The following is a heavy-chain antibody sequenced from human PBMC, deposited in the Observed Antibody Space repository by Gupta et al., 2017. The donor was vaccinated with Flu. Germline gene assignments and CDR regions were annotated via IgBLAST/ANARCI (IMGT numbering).Heavy chain of an antibody. CDR2: ISDEGSWT. V-gene: IGHV3-30*18. CDR3: AKEINYIVGIPADHFDH. D-gene: IGHD2-2*01. J-gene: IGHJ4*02. Sequence: PDKGLEWVATISDEGSWTYYEDSVRGRFHISRDNARNTLFLQMNSLRPDDTAVYYCAKEINYIVGIPADHFDHWGQGTLVSVSS.